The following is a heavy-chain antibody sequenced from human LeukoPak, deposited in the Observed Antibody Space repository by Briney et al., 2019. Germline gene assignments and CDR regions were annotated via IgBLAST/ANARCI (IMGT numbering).Heavy chain of an antibody. Sequence: ASVKVSCKVSGYTLTELSMHWVRQAPGKGLEWMGGFDPEDGETIYAQKFQGRVTMTEDTSTDTAYMELSSLRSEDTAVYYCAKNGQSGFSFDPWGQGTLVTVSS. V-gene: IGHV1-24*01. CDR1: GYTLTELS. CDR2: FDPEDGET. D-gene: IGHD3-3*01. J-gene: IGHJ5*02. CDR3: AKNGQSGFSFDP.